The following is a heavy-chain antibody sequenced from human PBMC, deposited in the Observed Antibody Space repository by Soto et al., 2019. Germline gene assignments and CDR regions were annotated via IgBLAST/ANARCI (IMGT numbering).Heavy chain of an antibody. CDR3: ARNWLDYFDY. D-gene: IGHD1-1*01. CDR2: ISHTGST. CDR1: GGSISSGGYS. J-gene: IGHJ4*02. V-gene: IGHV4-30-2*01. Sequence: QLHLQESGSGLVKPSQTLSLSCAVSGGSISSGGYSWSWIRQPPGKGLEWIGYISHTGSTSYTPSLYSRHTLSVDKTQNQFSLKLTSVTAEDTAVYYCARNWLDYFDYWGQGSLVTVSP.